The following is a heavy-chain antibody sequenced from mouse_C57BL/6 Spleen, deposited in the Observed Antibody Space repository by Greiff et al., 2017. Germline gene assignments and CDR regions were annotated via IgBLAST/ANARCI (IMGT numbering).Heavy chain of an antibody. CDR3: ARGGTDAMDY. D-gene: IGHD2-14*01. J-gene: IGHJ4*01. V-gene: IGHV1-22*01. CDR2: INPNNGCT. Sequence: DVQLLESGPELVKPGASVKMSCKASGYTFTDYNMYWVKQSHGKSLAWIGYINPNNGCTSYHQKFKGKATLTVDKSSSTAYMELSSLTSEDSAVYYCARGGTDAMDYWGQGTSVTVSS. CDR1: GYTFTDYN.